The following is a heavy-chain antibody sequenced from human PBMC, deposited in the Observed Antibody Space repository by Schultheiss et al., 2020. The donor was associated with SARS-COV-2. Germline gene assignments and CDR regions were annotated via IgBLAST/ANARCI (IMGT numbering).Heavy chain of an antibody. J-gene: IGHJ6*02. CDR3: ARDTAADYGSGSYSYYYYGMDV. V-gene: IGHV3-30-3*01. Sequence: GGSLRLSCAASGFTFSSYAMHWVRQAPGKGLEWVAVISYDGSNKYYADSVKGRFTISRDNSKNTLYLQMNSLRAEDTAVYYCARDTAADYGSGSYSYYYYGMDVWGQGTTVTVSS. CDR2: ISYDGSNK. D-gene: IGHD3-10*01. CDR1: GFTFSSYA.